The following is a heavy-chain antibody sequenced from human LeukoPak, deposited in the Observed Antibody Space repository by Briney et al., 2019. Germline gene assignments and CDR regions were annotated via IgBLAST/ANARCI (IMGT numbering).Heavy chain of an antibody. Sequence: GGSLRLSCAASGLTFRSYGMHWVRQAPGKGLEWVAVIWYDGSKKYYADSVKGRFTISRDNSKNTLYLQMNSLTAEDTAVYYCAKDLRGHRMTTVEDYWGQGTLVTVSS. CDR2: IWYDGSKK. CDR3: AKDLRGHRMTTVEDY. J-gene: IGHJ4*02. D-gene: IGHD4-11*01. CDR1: GLTFRSYG. V-gene: IGHV3-33*06.